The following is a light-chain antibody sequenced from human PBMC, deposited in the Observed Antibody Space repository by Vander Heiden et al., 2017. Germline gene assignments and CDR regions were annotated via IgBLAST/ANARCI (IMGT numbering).Light chain of an antibody. CDR2: AAS. J-gene: IGKJ2*02. CDR3: QQSDSTPRT. V-gene: IGKV1-39*01. CDR1: QSISSY. Sequence: DIQMTQSPSSLSASVGDRVTITCRASQSISSYLNWYQQKPGKAPKLLIYAASSLQSAVPSRSSGRGSGTDFTLSISRLQPEDFATYYCQQSDSTPRTFGQGTKLELK.